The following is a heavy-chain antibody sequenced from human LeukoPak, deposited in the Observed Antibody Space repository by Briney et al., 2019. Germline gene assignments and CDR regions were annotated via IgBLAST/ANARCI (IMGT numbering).Heavy chain of an antibody. Sequence: GGSLRLSCAASGFTFSSYAMHWVRQAPGKGLEWVAVISYDGSNKYYADSVKGRFTISRDNSKNTVYLQMNSLRAEDTAVYYCVKGFSSGYPWTFDYWGQGTLVTVSS. CDR2: ISYDGSNK. CDR1: GFTFSSYA. D-gene: IGHD3-22*01. V-gene: IGHV3-30*04. CDR3: VKGFSSGYPWTFDY. J-gene: IGHJ4*02.